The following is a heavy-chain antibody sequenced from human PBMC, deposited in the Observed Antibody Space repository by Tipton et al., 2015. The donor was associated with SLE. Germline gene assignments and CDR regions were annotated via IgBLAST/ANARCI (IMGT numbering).Heavy chain of an antibody. CDR3: AKDKAGMAVTGNWYFDL. V-gene: IGHV3-23*01. Sequence: SLRLSCATSGFTFSKYAMNWVRQAPGRGLEYVSGISGGGDNIYYTDSVKGRFTISRDHSKNILYLQMNSLRDEDTAVYYCAKDKAGMAVTGNWYFDLWGRGTLVTVSS. CDR2: ISGGGDNI. J-gene: IGHJ2*01. D-gene: IGHD6-19*01. CDR1: GFTFSKYA.